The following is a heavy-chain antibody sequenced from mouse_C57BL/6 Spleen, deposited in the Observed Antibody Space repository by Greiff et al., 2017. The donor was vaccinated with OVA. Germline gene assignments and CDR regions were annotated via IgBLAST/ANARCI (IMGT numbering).Heavy chain of an antibody. CDR2: IRLKSDNYAT. CDR1: GFTFSNYW. D-gene: IGHD4-1*01. CDR3: AGWGDGAY. V-gene: IGHV6-3*01. J-gene: IGHJ3*01. Sequence: EVKLVESGGGLVQPGGSMKLSCVASGFTFSNYWMNWVRQSPEKGLEWVAQIRLKSDNYATHYAESVKGRFTISRDDSKSSVYLQMNNLRAEDTGIYYCAGWGDGAYWGQGTLVTVSA.